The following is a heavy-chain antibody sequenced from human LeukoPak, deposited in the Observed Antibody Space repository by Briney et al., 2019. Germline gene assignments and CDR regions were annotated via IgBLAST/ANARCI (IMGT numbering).Heavy chain of an antibody. CDR3: ARASWGVFDY. CDR2: IYYSGST. Sequence: PSETLSLTCTVSGGSISSYYWSWIRQPPGKGLEWIGYIYYSGSTNYNPSLKSRVTISVDTSKNQFSLKLSSVTAADTAVYYCARASWGVFDYWAQGTLVTVSS. J-gene: IGHJ4*02. D-gene: IGHD3-16*01. CDR1: GGSISSYY. V-gene: IGHV4-59*01.